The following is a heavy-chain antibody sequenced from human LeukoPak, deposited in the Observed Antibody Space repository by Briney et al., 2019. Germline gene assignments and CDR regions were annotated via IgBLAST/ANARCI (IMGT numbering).Heavy chain of an antibody. CDR1: GGSFSGYY. V-gene: IGHV4-34*01. CDR3: ARVAAGKLGIIDY. CDR2: FNHSGST. Sequence: SETLSLTCAVSGGSFSGYYWSWFRQPPGKGLEWIVEFNHSGSTNDDPSLKSRVTISVDTSKNQFSLKLTSVTAADTAVYYCARVAAGKLGIIDYWGQGTLVTVSS. J-gene: IGHJ4*02. D-gene: IGHD7-27*01.